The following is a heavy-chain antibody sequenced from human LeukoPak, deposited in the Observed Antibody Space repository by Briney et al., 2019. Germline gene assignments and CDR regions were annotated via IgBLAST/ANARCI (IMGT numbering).Heavy chain of an antibody. J-gene: IGHJ4*02. V-gene: IGHV4-39*07. CDR2: INHSGST. CDR3: ARRRWGYGSGSYDY. D-gene: IGHD3-10*01. CDR1: GGSINSATYY. Sequence: SETLSLTCTVSGGSINSATYYWSWIRQSPGKGLEWIGEINHSGSTTNYNPSLKNRVTISVDTSKKQFSLKLSSVTAADTAVYYCARRRWGYGSGSYDYWGQGTLVTVSS.